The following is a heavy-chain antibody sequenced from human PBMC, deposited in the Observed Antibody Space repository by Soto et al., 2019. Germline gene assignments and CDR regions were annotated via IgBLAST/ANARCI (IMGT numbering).Heavy chain of an antibody. CDR3: ARRGSGHTFDY. J-gene: IGHJ4*02. V-gene: IGHV4-39*02. CDR2: LYSGST. D-gene: IGHD3-10*01. CDR1: GASITRGGFH. Sequence: QLQLQESGPGLVKPSETLSLTCAVTGASITRGGFHWGWIRQSPGQGLEWFGSLYSGSTYYNPSLKSRVTISADTSKNDFSLRLTSVTAADTAVYYCARRGSGHTFDYWGQGTLVTVSS.